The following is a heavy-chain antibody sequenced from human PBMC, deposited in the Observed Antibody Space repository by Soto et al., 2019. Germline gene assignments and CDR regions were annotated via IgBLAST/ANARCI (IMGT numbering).Heavy chain of an antibody. J-gene: IGHJ5*02. V-gene: IGHV1-18*01. CDR1: GYNFTSYG. Sequence: QVQLVQSGAEVKKPGASVKVSCKASGYNFTSYGISWVRQAPGQGLEWMGWISAYNGNTNYAQKLQGRVTMTTDTPTSTAYMELRSLRYDDTAVYYCARAPRSSWYAPWGQGTLVTVSS. D-gene: IGHD6-13*01. CDR2: ISAYNGNT. CDR3: ARAPRSSWYAP.